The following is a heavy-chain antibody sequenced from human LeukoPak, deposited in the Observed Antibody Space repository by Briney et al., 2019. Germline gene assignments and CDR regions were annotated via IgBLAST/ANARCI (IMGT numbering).Heavy chain of an antibody. V-gene: IGHV3-21*01. J-gene: IGHJ6*03. CDR1: GFTFSSYS. D-gene: IGHD5-24*01. Sequence: GGSLRLSCAASGFTFSSYSMNWVRQAPGKGLEWVSSISSSSSYIYYADSVKGRFTISRDNAKNSLYLQMNSLRAEDTAVYYCARADGYYYYMDVWGKGTPVTISS. CDR3: ARADGYYYYMDV. CDR2: ISSSSSYI.